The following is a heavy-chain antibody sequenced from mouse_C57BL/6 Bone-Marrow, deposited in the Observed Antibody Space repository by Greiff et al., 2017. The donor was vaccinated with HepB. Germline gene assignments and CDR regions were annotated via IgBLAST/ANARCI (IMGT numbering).Heavy chain of an antibody. J-gene: IGHJ2*01. CDR1: GYSFTDYN. CDR2: INPNYGTN. Sequence: VQLQQSGPELVKPGASVKISCKASGYSFTDYNMNWVKQSNGKSLEWIGVINPNYGTNSYNQKFKGKATLTVDQSSSTAYMQLNSLTSEDSAVYYCARWVGIFDRYYLDYWGQGTTLTVSS. CDR3: ARWVGIFDRYYLDY. D-gene: IGHD1-1*01. V-gene: IGHV1-39*01.